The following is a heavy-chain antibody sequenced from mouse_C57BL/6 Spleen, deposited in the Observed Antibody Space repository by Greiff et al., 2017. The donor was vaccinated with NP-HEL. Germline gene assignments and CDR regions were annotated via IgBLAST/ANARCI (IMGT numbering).Heavy chain of an antibody. CDR2: IYPRSGNT. CDR1: GYTFTSYG. Sequence: VKLMESGAELARPGASVKLSCKASGYTFTSYGISWVKQRTGQGLEWIGEIYPRSGNTYYNEKFKGKATLTADKSSSTAYMELRSLTSEDSAVYFCARSPSGNYFDYWGQGTTLTVSS. D-gene: IGHD3-1*01. J-gene: IGHJ2*01. CDR3: ARSPSGNYFDY. V-gene: IGHV1-81*01.